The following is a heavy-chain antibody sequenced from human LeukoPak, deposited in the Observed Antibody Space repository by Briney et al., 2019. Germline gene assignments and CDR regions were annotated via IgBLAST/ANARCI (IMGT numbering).Heavy chain of an antibody. D-gene: IGHD1-26*01. V-gene: IGHV4-34*01. CDR1: GGSFSGYY. J-gene: IGHJ4*02. CDR3: ARTYSGSYHARYYFDY. CDR2: INHSGST. Sequence: SETLSLTCAVYGGSFSGYYWSWIRQPPGKGLEWIGEINHSGSTNYNPSLKSRVTISVDTSKNQFSLKLSSVTAADTAVYYCARTYSGSYHARYYFDYWGQGTLVTVSS.